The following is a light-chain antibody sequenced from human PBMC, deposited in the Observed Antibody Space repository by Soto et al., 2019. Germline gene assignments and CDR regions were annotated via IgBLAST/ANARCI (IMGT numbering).Light chain of an antibody. CDR3: QKYNDYWRT. Sequence: DIQMTQSPSTLSASVGDSVTITCRASQRISTWLAWYQQKPGKAPNLLIYKASSLESGVPSRFSGSGSGTEFTLTINNLQPDDFATYYCQKYNDYWRTFGQGTKVEMK. V-gene: IGKV1-5*03. CDR2: KAS. CDR1: QRISTW. J-gene: IGKJ1*01.